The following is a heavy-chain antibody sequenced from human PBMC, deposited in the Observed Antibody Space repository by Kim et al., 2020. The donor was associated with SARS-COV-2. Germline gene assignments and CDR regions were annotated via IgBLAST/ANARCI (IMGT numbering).Heavy chain of an antibody. Sequence: SETLSLTCAVSGGSFSGYYWSWIRQPPGKGLEWIGELDHSGSANDNPSLKSRVTISVDMSKNHFSLKLSSVTAADTAVYYCSRANWSIAARPFVYWCE. V-gene: IGHV4-34*01. CDR3: SRANWSIAARPFVY. CDR1: GGSFSGYY. CDR2: LDHSGSA. J-gene: IGHJ4*02. D-gene: IGHD3-3*01.